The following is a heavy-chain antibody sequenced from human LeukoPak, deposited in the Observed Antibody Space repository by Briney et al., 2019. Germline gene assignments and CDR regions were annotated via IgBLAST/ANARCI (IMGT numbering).Heavy chain of an antibody. CDR3: AREWQQLDY. D-gene: IGHD6-13*01. Sequence: GRSLRLSCAASGFTFSSYAMHWDRQAPGKGLEWVAVISYDGSNKYYADSVKGRFTISRDNSKNTLYLQMNSLRAEDTAVYYCAREWQQLDYWGQGTLVTVSS. J-gene: IGHJ4*02. CDR1: GFTFSSYA. CDR2: ISYDGSNK. V-gene: IGHV3-30*04.